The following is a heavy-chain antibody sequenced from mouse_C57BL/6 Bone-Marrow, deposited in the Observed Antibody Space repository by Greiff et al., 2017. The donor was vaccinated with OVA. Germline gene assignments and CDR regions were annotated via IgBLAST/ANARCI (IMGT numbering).Heavy chain of an antibody. V-gene: IGHV5-4*01. CDR3: AKRGPYAWFAY. Sequence: EVQLVESGGGLVKPGGSLKLSCAASGFTFSSYAMSWVRQTPEKRLEWVATISDGGSYTYYPDNVKGRFTISRDNAKNNLYLQMSHLKSEDTAMYYCAKRGPYAWFAYWGQGTLVTVSA. J-gene: IGHJ3*01. D-gene: IGHD3-3*01. CDR2: ISDGGSYT. CDR1: GFTFSSYA.